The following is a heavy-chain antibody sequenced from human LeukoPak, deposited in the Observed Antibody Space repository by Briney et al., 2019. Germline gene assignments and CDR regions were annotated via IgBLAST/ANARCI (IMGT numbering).Heavy chain of an antibody. CDR3: ARANVDYGDYGDAFDI. D-gene: IGHD4-17*01. Sequence: ASVTVSCKASGYTFTGYYMHWVRQAPGQGREWMGWINPNSGGTNYAQKFQGRVTMTRDTSISTAYMELSRLRSDDTAVYYCARANVDYGDYGDAFDIWGQGTMVTVSS. CDR2: INPNSGGT. CDR1: GYTFTGYY. V-gene: IGHV1-2*02. J-gene: IGHJ3*02.